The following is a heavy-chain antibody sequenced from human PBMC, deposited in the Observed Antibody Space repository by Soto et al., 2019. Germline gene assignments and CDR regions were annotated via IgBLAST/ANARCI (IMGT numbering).Heavy chain of an antibody. CDR3: ARAGLAAPASGEYAMVV. Sequence: QVQLVQSGAEVKKPGASVKVSCRASGYTFTGYYIHWVRQAPGQGLEWMGWINPNSGGTKYPQEFQGRVTMTRDTSINTAYMDLTSLRSDDTAVYYCARAGLAAPASGEYAMVVWGLGTAVTVSS. V-gene: IGHV1-2*02. CDR1: GYTFTGYY. J-gene: IGHJ6*02. D-gene: IGHD6-13*01. CDR2: INPNSGGT.